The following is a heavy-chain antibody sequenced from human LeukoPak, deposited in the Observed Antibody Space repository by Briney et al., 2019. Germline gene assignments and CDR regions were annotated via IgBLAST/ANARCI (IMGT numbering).Heavy chain of an antibody. Sequence: GGSLRLSCAASGFTFSSYWMSWVRQAPGQGLEWVANIKEDGSEKYYVASVKGRFSISRDNAKNSLYLQMNSLRAEDTAVYYCASGRQLGYWGQGTLVTVSS. D-gene: IGHD3-16*01. CDR2: IKEDGSEK. CDR3: ASGRQLGY. CDR1: GFTFSSYW. J-gene: IGHJ4*02. V-gene: IGHV3-7*01.